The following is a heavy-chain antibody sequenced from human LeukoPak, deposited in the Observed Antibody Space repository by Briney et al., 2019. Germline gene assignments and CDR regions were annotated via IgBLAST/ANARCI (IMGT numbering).Heavy chain of an antibody. V-gene: IGHV3-33*01. Sequence: GRSLRLSCAASGFTFRNFGMHWVRQAQGKGLEWVAVIHYDGNKNNYADSVKDRFTHSKDNSNNTLYMQMNSRRAEETAVYYCARILGSGYSAEFWGQGTLVTVSS. CDR2: IHYDGNKN. J-gene: IGHJ4*02. CDR3: ARILGSGYSAEF. CDR1: GFTFRNFG. D-gene: IGHD3-22*01.